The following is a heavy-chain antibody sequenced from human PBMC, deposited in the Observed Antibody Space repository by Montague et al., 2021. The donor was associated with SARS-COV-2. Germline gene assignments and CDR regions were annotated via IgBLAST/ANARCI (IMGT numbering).Heavy chain of an antibody. CDR1: GDPITSIIHY. J-gene: IGHJ4*02. CDR2: IFYTGTI. Sequence: SETLSLTCTVSGDPITSIIHYWGWIRQPPGKGLEWIASIFYTGTIYYNPSLKSRVTMSLDTSKSQFSLNLTSVTAADTAVYFCARHPTTVTTFHWSQGSLVTVSS. CDR3: ARHPTTVTTFH. V-gene: IGHV4-39*01. D-gene: IGHD4-17*01.